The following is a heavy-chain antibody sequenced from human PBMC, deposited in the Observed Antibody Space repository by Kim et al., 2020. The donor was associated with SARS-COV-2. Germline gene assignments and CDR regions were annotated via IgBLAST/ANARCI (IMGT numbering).Heavy chain of an antibody. V-gene: IGHV3-48*03. CDR3: ARLYDFWSGYFDY. CDR1: GFTFSSYE. J-gene: IGHJ4*02. D-gene: IGHD3-3*01. CDR2: ISSSGSTI. Sequence: GGSLRLSCAASGFTFSSYEMNWVRQAPGKGLEWVSYISSSGSTIYYADSVKGRFTISRDNAKNSLYLQMNSLRAEDTAVYYCARLYDFWSGYFDYWGQGTLVTVSS.